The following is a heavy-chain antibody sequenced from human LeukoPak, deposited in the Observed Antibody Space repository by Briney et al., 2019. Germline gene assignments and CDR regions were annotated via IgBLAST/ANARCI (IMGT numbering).Heavy chain of an antibody. J-gene: IGHJ4*02. V-gene: IGHV3-23*01. CDR1: GFTFSSYA. CDR3: VSFYETY. Sequence: GGSLRLSCAVSGFTFSSYAMAWVRQAPGKGPECVSGISYSGGNTYYADSVKGRFTISKDNAKNTVYLQMNNLRAEDTAVYYCVSFYETYWGRGTLVTVSS. D-gene: IGHD2-2*01. CDR2: ISYSGGNT.